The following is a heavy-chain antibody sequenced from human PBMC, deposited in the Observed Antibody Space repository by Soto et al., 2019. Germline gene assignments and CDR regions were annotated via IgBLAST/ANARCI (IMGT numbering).Heavy chain of an antibody. CDR3: ARVGRPSHSSGWGFEY. D-gene: IGHD6-19*01. CDR2: IYTSGST. CDR1: VGSISSYY. J-gene: IGHJ4*02. V-gene: IGHV4-4*07. Sequence: SETLSLTCTVSVGSISSYYWSWIRQPAGKGLEWIGRIYTSGSTNYNPSLKSRVTMSVDTSKNQFSLKLSSVTAADPAVYYCARVGRPSHSSGWGFEYWGPGTLVTVSS.